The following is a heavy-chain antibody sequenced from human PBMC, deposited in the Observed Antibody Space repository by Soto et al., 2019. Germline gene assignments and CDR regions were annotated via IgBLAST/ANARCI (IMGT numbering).Heavy chain of an antibody. J-gene: IGHJ4*02. Sequence: SETLSLTCTVSGGSMNNYLWSWIRQTPGGGLQWIGYIHVTGNTYHNPSLKSPVTISVDASKPQLSLTPSSVTAADTAVYYCGRGPSFPRQQLFESWGQGILVTVSS. CDR2: IHVTGNT. CDR3: GRGPSFPRQQLFES. V-gene: IGHV4-4*08. CDR1: GGSMNNYL. D-gene: IGHD6-13*01.